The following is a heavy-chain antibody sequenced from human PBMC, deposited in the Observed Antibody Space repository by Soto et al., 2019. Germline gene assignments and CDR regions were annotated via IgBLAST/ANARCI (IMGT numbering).Heavy chain of an antibody. CDR1: GFTFSNYA. V-gene: IGHV3-33*01. J-gene: IGHJ6*03. CDR3: ARDSGGDYHNYYMDV. Sequence: QMQLVESGGGVVQPGTSLSLSCAASGFTFSNYAMHRVRQVPGKGLEWVTIIWYDGSDKNYGDSVKGRFTISRDNSKNTLYLQMNSLRVEDTAVYYCARDSGGDYHNYYMDVWGKGTTVTVSS. CDR2: IWYDGSDK. D-gene: IGHD4-17*01.